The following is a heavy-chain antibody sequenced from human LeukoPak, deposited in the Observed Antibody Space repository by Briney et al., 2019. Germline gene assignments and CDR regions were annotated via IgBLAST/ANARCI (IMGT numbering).Heavy chain of an antibody. CDR2: NNHSGST. V-gene: IGHV4-34*01. Sequence: SETLSLTCAVYGGAFSGYYWSWIRQPPGKGLEWIGENNHSGSTNYNPSLKSRVTISVDTSKNQFSLKLSSVTAADTAVYYCARAAHYYGSGSRGAHFDYWGQGTLVTVSS. J-gene: IGHJ4*02. D-gene: IGHD3-10*01. CDR3: ARAAHYYGSGSRGAHFDY. CDR1: GGAFSGYY.